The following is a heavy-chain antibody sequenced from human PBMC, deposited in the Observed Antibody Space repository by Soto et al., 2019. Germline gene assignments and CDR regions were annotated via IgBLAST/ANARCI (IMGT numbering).Heavy chain of an antibody. CDR3: ARVRMEGGYYYMDV. V-gene: IGHV1-2*04. CDR1: GYTFTGYY. CDR2: INPNSGGT. J-gene: IGHJ6*03. D-gene: IGHD1-1*01. Sequence: QVQLVQSGAEVKKPGASVKVSCKASGYTFTGYYMHWVRQAPGQGLEWMGWINPNSGGTNYAQKFQGWVTMTRDTSISTAYMELSRLRSHDTAVYYCARVRMEGGYYYMDVWGKGTTVTVSS.